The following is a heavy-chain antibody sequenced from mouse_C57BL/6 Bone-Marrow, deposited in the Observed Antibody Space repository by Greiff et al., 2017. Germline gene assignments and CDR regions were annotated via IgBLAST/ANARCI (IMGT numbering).Heavy chain of an antibody. D-gene: IGHD3-2*02. Sequence: EVQGVESGGGLVQPKGSLKLSCAASGFSFNTYAMNWVRQAPGKGLEWVARTRSKSNNYATYYADSVKDRFTISRDDSESMLYLQMNNLKTEDTAMYYCVRQGRRSSGLFAYWGQGTLVTVSA. CDR1: GFSFNTYA. J-gene: IGHJ3*01. CDR2: TRSKSNNYAT. CDR3: VRQGRRSSGLFAY. V-gene: IGHV10-1*01.